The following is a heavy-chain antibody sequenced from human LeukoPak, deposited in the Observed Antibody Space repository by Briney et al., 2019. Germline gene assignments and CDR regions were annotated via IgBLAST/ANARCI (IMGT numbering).Heavy chain of an antibody. CDR2: IIPIFGTA. D-gene: IGHD3-22*01. Sequence: SVKVSCKASGGTFSSYAISWVRQAPGQGLEWMGGIIPIFGTANYAQKFQGRVTITADESTSTAYMELSSLRSEDTAVYYCARGQYYSETNGYYLFDYWGQGTLVTVSS. V-gene: IGHV1-69*13. CDR3: ARGQYYSETNGYYLFDY. J-gene: IGHJ4*02. CDR1: GGTFSSYA.